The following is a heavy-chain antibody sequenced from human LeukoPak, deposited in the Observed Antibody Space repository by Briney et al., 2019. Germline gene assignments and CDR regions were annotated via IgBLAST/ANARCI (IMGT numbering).Heavy chain of an antibody. CDR2: ISSSSSYI. Sequence: PGGSLRLSCAASGFTFSSYSMNWVRQAPGKGLEWVSSISSSSSYIYYADSVKGRFTTSRDNAKNSLYLQVNSLRAEDTAVYYCARDWDYGGHFDYWGQGTLVTVSS. J-gene: IGHJ4*02. CDR3: ARDWDYGGHFDY. D-gene: IGHD4-23*01. V-gene: IGHV3-21*01. CDR1: GFTFSSYS.